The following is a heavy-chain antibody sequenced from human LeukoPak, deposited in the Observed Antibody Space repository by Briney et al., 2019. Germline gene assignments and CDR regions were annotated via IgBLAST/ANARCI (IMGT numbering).Heavy chain of an antibody. J-gene: IGHJ4*02. Sequence: GESLKISCKGSGYSFASYWIARVRQMPGKGLEWMGLIYPGDSDTRYSPSFQGQVTISADKSISTAYLQWSSLKASDTAIYYCARQWGDCSSTSCYSAYWGQGTLVTVSS. CDR3: ARQWGDCSSTSCYSAY. V-gene: IGHV5-51*01. CDR1: GYSFASYW. CDR2: IYPGDSDT. D-gene: IGHD2-2*01.